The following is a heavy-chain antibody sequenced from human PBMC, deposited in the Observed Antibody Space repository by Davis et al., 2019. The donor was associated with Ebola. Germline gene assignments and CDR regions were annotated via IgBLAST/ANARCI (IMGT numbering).Heavy chain of an antibody. CDR2: SRNIDSRYST. J-gene: IGHJ4*02. Sequence: PGGSLRLSCAVSGLPFSAYYMDWVRLTPGKGLEWVGLSRNIDSRYSTEYAASVRGRFTISRDDSQKSLYLQMNRLTTEDTAVYYCVTENWYRFESWGQGTPVTVSS. CDR3: VTENWYRFES. V-gene: IGHV3-72*01. D-gene: IGHD1/OR15-1a*01. CDR1: GLPFSAYY.